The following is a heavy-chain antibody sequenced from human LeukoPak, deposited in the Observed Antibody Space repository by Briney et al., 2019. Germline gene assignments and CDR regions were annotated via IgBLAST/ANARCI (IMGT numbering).Heavy chain of an antibody. CDR3: ARGDGYSFDY. CDR1: GGTFSCYT. V-gene: IGHV1-69*02. Sequence: SVKVSCKASGGTFSCYTISWVRRAPGQGLEWMGRIIPILGIANYAQKFQGRVTITADKSTSTAYMELSSLRSEDTAVYYCARGDGYSFDYWGHGPLVTVSS. D-gene: IGHD5-24*01. CDR2: IIPILGIA. J-gene: IGHJ4*01.